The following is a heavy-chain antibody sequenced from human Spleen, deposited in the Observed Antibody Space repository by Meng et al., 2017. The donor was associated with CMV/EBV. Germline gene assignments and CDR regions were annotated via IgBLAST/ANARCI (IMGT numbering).Heavy chain of an antibody. CDR1: GFTFGNFD. CDR3: AKGHQYSSSWYYYAMDV. J-gene: IGHJ6*02. CDR2: VLYDGSNK. D-gene: IGHD6-13*01. Sequence: GGSLRLSSAASGFTFGNFDLHWVRQAPGKGLEWLTYVLYDGSNKYYVDSVKGRFTISRDNSKNTLYLQMNSLRVEDTAVYYCAKGHQYSSSWYYYAMDVWGQGTTVTVSS. V-gene: IGHV3-30*02.